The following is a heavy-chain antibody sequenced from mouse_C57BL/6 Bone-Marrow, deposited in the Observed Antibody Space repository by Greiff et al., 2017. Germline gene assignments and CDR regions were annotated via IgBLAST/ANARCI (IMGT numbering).Heavy chain of an antibody. J-gene: IGHJ4*01. D-gene: IGHD2-3*01. CDR1: GFTFSSYT. CDR2: ISGGGGNT. CDR3: AREYDGYYYAMDY. V-gene: IGHV5-9*01. Sequence: EVQLMESGGGLVKPGGSLKLSCAASGFTFSSYTMSWVRQTPEKRLEWVATISGGGGNTYYPDSVKGRFTISRDNAKNTLYLQMSSLRSEDTALYYCAREYDGYYYAMDYWGQGTSVTVSS.